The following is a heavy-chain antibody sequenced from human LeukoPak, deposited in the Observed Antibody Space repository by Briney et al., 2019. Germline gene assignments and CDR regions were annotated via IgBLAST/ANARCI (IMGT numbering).Heavy chain of an antibody. J-gene: IGHJ4*02. CDR2: ISGSGGST. CDR3: AKDLDYDFWSGPTLTLDY. Sequence: GGSLRPSCAASGFTFSSYAMSWVRQAPGKGLEWVSAISGSGGSTYYADSVKGRFTISRDNSKNTLYLQMNSLRAEDTAVYYCAKDLDYDFWSGPTLTLDYWGQGTLVTVSS. CDR1: GFTFSSYA. V-gene: IGHV3-23*01. D-gene: IGHD3-3*01.